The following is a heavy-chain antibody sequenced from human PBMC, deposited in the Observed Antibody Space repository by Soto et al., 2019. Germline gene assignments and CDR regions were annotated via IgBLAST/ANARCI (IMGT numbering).Heavy chain of an antibody. CDR3: ARGSWSLDL. Sequence: QVQLQESGPGLVKPSETMSLTCTVSGGSLSSHYWTWIRQPPGKGLEWIGSIYYSGSTNYNPSLKSRVPMSAVTSEQQSSLTLASVSAADTALFYFARGSWSLDLWGQGTLVSVSS. D-gene: IGHD2-15*01. CDR2: IYYSGST. CDR1: GGSLSSHY. J-gene: IGHJ5*02. V-gene: IGHV4-59*11.